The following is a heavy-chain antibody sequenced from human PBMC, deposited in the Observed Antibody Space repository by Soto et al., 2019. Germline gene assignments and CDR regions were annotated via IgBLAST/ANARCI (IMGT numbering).Heavy chain of an antibody. D-gene: IGHD6-13*01. CDR2: ISGSGGST. CDR3: ARGSQASRIAAAYNWFDP. J-gene: IGHJ5*02. Sequence: EVQLLESGGGLVQPGGSLRLSCAASGFTFSSYAMSWVRQAPGKGLEWVSAISGSGGSTYYADSVKGRFTISRDNSKNSLYLQMNSLRAEDTAVYYCARGSQASRIAAAYNWFDPWGQGTLVTVSS. CDR1: GFTFSSYA. V-gene: IGHV3-23*01.